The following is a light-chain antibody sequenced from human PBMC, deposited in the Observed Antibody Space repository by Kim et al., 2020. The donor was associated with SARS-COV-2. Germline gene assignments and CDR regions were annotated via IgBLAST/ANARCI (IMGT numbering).Light chain of an antibody. CDR2: GAS. J-gene: IGKJ3*01. CDR3: QQYDTWPT. Sequence: EIVMTQSPVTLSVSPGERATLSCRASQSVRSNLAWYQQKPGQAPRLLISGASTRATGIAARFSGSGSGTEFTLTISSLQSEDLAVYYCQQYDTWPTFGPGTKVDIK. CDR1: QSVRSN. V-gene: IGKV3-15*01.